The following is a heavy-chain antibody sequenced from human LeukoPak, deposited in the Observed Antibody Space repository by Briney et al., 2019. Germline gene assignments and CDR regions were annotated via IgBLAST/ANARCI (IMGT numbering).Heavy chain of an antibody. CDR2: ISSSSSTI. V-gene: IGHV3-48*01. J-gene: IGHJ6*03. D-gene: IGHD2-21*01. CDR3: ARAFGHIVVMIPLPLRHYYYMDV. CDR1: GFTFSSYS. Sequence: GGSLRLSCAASGFTFSSYSMNWVRQAPGKGLEWVSYISSSSSTIYYADSVKGRFTISRDNAKNSLYLLMNSLRAEDTAVYYCARAFGHIVVMIPLPLRHYYYMDVWGKGTTVTVSS.